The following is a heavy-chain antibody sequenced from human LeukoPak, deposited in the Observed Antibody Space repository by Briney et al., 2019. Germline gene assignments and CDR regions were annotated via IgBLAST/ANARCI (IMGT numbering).Heavy chain of an antibody. CDR1: GFTFSSYA. D-gene: IGHD3/OR15-3a*01. J-gene: IGHJ6*03. Sequence: GGSLRLSCAASGFTFSSYAMSWVRQAPGKGLEWVSAISGSGGSTYYADSVKGQFTISRDNSKNTLYLQMNSLRAEDTAVYYCAKGPGLNYYYYMDVWGKGTTVTVSS. CDR2: ISGSGGST. V-gene: IGHV3-23*01. CDR3: AKGPGLNYYYYMDV.